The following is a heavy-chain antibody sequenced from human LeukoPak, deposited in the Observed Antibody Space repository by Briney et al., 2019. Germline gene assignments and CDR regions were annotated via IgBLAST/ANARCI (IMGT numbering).Heavy chain of an antibody. CDR1: GFTFSSYA. CDR3: AREYYDSMMDV. CDR2: ISYDGSNK. Sequence: GGSLRLSCAASGFTFSSYAMHWVRQAPGKGLEWVAVISYDGSNKYYADSVKGRITISRDNSKNTLYLQMNSLRAEDTAVYYCAREYYDSMMDVWDQGTTVTVSS. D-gene: IGHD3-3*01. V-gene: IGHV3-30*04. J-gene: IGHJ6*02.